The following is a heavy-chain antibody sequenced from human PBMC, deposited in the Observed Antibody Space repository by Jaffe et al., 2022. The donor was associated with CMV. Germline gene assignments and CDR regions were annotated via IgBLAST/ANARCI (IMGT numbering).Heavy chain of an antibody. D-gene: IGHD1-1*01. Sequence: QVQLQESGPGLVKPSETLSLTCTVSGGSISSYYWSWIRQPPGKGLEWIGYIYYSGSTNYNPSLKSRVTISVDTSKNQFSLKLSSVTAADTAVYYCARGGSMEYYYYYYYMDVWGKGTTVTVSS. J-gene: IGHJ6*03. CDR3: ARGGSMEYYYYYYYMDV. CDR1: GGSISSYY. V-gene: IGHV4-59*01. CDR2: IYYSGST.